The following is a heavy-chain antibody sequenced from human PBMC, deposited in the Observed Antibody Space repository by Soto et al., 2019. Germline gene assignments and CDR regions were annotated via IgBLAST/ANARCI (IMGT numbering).Heavy chain of an antibody. V-gene: IGHV4-4*03. D-gene: IGHD6-19*01. CDR2: MSHIGSV. Sequence: QVLLQESGPGLVQPPGPCPPSGLFPVSSTGGISIGGWVRQPPGKGLEWLGDMSHIGSVNYNPSLKSRVTISMDKSQNQFSLKLDSMTAADTAVYYCARSLGWYAVDYWGQGTLVIVSS. CDR1: VSSTGGISI. CDR3: ARSLGWYAVDY. J-gene: IGHJ4*02.